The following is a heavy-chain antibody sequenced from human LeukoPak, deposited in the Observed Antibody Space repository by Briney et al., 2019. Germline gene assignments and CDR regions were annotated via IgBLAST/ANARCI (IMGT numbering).Heavy chain of an antibody. J-gene: IGHJ6*02. CDR2: INWNSGSI. CDR3: ARDYGRSRDYGMDV. V-gene: IGHV3-9*01. CDR1: GFTFDDYA. D-gene: IGHD3-10*01. Sequence: GGSLRLSCAASGFTFDDYAMHWVRQAPGKGLEWVSGINWNSGSIGYADSVKGRFTISRDNAKNTLYLQMNSLRAEDTAVYYCARDYGRSRDYGMDVWGQGTTVTVSS.